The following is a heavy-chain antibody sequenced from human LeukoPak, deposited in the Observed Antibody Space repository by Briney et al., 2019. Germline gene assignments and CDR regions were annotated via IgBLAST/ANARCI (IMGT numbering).Heavy chain of an antibody. CDR1: GFTFSSYA. J-gene: IGHJ5*02. CDR3: AKIESDSLFDP. D-gene: IGHD2-21*02. Sequence: GGSLRLSCAASGFTFSSYAMSWVRQAPGKRLEWVSAISGSGGSTYYADSVKGRLTISRDNSKNTLYLQMNSLRAEDTAVYYCAKIESDSLFDPWGQGTLVTVSS. V-gene: IGHV3-23*01. CDR2: ISGSGGST.